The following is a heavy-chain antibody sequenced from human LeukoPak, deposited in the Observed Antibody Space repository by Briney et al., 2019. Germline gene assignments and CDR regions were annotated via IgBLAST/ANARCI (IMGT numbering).Heavy chain of an antibody. D-gene: IGHD2/OR15-2a*01. CDR2: TSSSGTYT. Sequence: TGGSLRLSCAASGFTFSSYSINWVRQAPRKGLEWVSSTSSSGTYTSFADSVKGRFTISRDNAKNSLFLQMNSLRAEDTAVYYCARGSMGGTFDYWGQGTLVTVSA. V-gene: IGHV3-21*06. J-gene: IGHJ4*02. CDR3: ARGSMGGTFDY. CDR1: GFTFSSYS.